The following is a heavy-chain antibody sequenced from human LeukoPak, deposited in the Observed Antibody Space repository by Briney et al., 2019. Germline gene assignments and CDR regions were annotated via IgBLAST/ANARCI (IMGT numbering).Heavy chain of an antibody. CDR1: GYTFTGYY. Sequence: ASVKVSCKASGYTFTGYYMHWVRQAPGQGLEWMGRINPNSGGTNYAQKFQGRVTITADESTSTAYMELSSLRSEDTAVYYCATSSWRVRNIGMDVWGQGTTVTVSS. CDR2: INPNSGGT. CDR3: ATSSWRVRNIGMDV. V-gene: IGHV1-2*06. D-gene: IGHD1-14*01. J-gene: IGHJ6*02.